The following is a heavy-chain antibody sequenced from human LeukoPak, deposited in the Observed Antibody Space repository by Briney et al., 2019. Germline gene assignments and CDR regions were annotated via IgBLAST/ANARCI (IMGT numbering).Heavy chain of an antibody. CDR1: GGSFSGYY. Sequence: QTSETLSLTCAVYGGSFSGYYWSWIRQPPGKGLVWVSRISPDGSITRYADSVKGRFTPSRDNAKNTLYLQMNSLRAEDTAVYYCARNWNGVDYWGQGTLVAVSS. CDR2: ISPDGSIT. D-gene: IGHD1-1*01. V-gene: IGHV3-74*01. J-gene: IGHJ4*02. CDR3: ARNWNGVDY.